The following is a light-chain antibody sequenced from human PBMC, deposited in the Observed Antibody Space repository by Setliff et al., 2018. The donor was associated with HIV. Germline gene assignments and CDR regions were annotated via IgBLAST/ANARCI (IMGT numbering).Light chain of an antibody. CDR1: QSVSSN. J-gene: IGKJ4*01. Sequence: EIVMTQSPATLSVSLGERATLSCRASQSVSSNLAWYQQKPGQAPRLLIYGASTRATGIPARFSGSGSGTEFTLTISSLQSEDFAFYYCQQYNNWPPLTFGGGTKVDIK. CDR2: GAS. CDR3: QQYNNWPPLT. V-gene: IGKV3-15*01.